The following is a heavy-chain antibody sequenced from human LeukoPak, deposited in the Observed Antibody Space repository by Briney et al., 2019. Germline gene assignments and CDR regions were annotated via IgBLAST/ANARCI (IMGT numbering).Heavy chain of an antibody. CDR3: AREISYYDFWSGYYKTSLFNWFDP. V-gene: IGHV6-1*01. J-gene: IGHJ5*02. Sequence: SQTLSLTCAISGDSVSSNSAAWNWIRQSPSRGLEWLGRTYYRSKWYNDYAVSVKSRITINPYTSKNQFSLQLNSVTPEDTAVYYCAREISYYDFWSGYYKTSLFNWFDPWGQGTLVTVSS. D-gene: IGHD3-3*01. CDR2: TYYRSKWYN. CDR1: GDSVSSNSAA.